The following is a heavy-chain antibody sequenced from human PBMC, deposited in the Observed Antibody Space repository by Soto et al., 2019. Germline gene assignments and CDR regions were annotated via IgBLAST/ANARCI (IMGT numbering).Heavy chain of an antibody. CDR1: GFTFSSHD. CDR2: ISGTSSNI. Sequence: EVQLVESGGGLVQPGGSLIVSCAASGFTFSSHDMNWVRQAPGKGLEWISFISGTSSNIYYADSVKGRFTTSRDNAKNSLYLQMNSLRGEDTAVYYCARRVFGSGDNAFDIWGQGTMVTVSS. V-gene: IGHV3-48*01. D-gene: IGHD4-17*01. CDR3: ARRVFGSGDNAFDI. J-gene: IGHJ3*02.